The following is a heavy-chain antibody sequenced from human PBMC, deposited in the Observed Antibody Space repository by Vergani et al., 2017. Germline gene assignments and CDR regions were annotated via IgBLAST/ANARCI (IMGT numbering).Heavy chain of an antibody. CDR1: GGSLSSGDYY. V-gene: IGHV4-30-4*01. CDR2: IYYSGST. D-gene: IGHD4-17*01. J-gene: IGHJ4*02. CDR3: ARDPSDYGDYGIG. Sequence: QVQLQESGPGLVKPSQTLSLTCTVSGGSLSSGDYYWSWIRQPPGKGLEWIGYIYYSGSTYYNPSLKSRVTISVDTSKNQFSLKLSSVTAADTAVYYCARDPSDYGDYGIGWGQGTLVTVSS.